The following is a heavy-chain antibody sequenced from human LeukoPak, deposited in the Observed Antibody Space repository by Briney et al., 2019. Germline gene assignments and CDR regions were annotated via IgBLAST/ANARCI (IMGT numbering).Heavy chain of an antibody. D-gene: IGHD1-26*01. V-gene: IGHV4-39*01. Sequence: SETLSLTCTLSGGSISSSSYYWGWIRQPPGKGLEWIGCIYYSGTTYYNPSLKSRVTISVYPSKDQFSLTLTRLTAADTAVYSCARPKLGPTRGFDYWGQGTRVTGPS. J-gene: IGHJ4*02. CDR3: ARPKLGPTRGFDY. CDR1: GGSISSSSYY. CDR2: IYYSGTT.